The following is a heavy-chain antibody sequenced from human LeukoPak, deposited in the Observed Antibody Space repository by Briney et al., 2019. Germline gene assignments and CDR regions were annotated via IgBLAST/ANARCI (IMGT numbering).Heavy chain of an antibody. J-gene: IGHJ4*02. CDR3: AKDAYSGFSSSYNMDS. CDR2: INPNSGVT. Sequence: ASVKVSCKASGYTVTGHNLHWVRQAPGQGLEWMGWINPNSGVTNYAQKFQGRVTMTRDTSINTAYMELHSLTSDDTAMYYCAKDAYSGFSSSYNMDSWGQGTLVTVSS. V-gene: IGHV1-2*02. D-gene: IGHD5-18*01. CDR1: GYTVTGHN.